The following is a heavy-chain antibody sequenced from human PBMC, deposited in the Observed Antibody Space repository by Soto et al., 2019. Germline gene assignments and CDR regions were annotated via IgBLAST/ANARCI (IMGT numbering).Heavy chain of an antibody. Sequence: QVQLQQSGPGLVKPSQTLSLTCAISGDSVSSNSAAWNWIRQSPSRGLEWLGRTYFRSKWYNDYAVTVKSRLTINPDTSKNQFSLQLNSVTPEDTDVYYCARAKEYSSSSGMDVWGQGTTVTVSS. V-gene: IGHV6-1*01. CDR3: ARAKEYSSSSGMDV. D-gene: IGHD6-6*01. CDR1: GDSVSSNSAA. CDR2: TYFRSKWYN. J-gene: IGHJ6*02.